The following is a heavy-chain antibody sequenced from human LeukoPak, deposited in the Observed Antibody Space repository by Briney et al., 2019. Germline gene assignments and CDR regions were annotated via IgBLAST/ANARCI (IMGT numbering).Heavy chain of an antibody. Sequence: GGSLRLSCAASGFTFSDYYMSWIRQAPGKGLEWVSYISSSSSYTSYADSVKGRFTISRDNAKNSLYLQMNSLRAEDTAVYYCARDPMGIAAAGVWFDPWGQGTLVTVSS. V-gene: IGHV3-11*05. D-gene: IGHD6-13*01. J-gene: IGHJ5*02. CDR1: GFTFSDYY. CDR3: ARDPMGIAAAGVWFDP. CDR2: ISSSSSYT.